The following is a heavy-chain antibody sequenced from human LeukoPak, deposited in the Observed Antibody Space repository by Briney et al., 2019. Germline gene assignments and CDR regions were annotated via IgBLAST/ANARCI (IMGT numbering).Heavy chain of an antibody. CDR1: GDSISSFY. CDR2: IHYSGSS. Sequence: SETLSLTCSVSGDSISSFYWNWIRQSPGRGLEWIGNIHYSGSSTCNPSLRSRVTMSIGTSKKQFFLKLRSVTAADTAVYYCVLAPNSNWFDFWGQGTLVTVSS. J-gene: IGHJ4*02. CDR3: VLAPNSNWFDF. V-gene: IGHV4-59*08. D-gene: IGHD2-15*01.